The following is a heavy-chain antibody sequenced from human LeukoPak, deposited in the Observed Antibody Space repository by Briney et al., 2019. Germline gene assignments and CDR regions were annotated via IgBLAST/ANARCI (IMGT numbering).Heavy chain of an antibody. V-gene: IGHV4-59*08. CDR1: GGSISSYY. CDR3: ASLKVPLDYYYYYGMDV. CDR2: IYYSGST. D-gene: IGHD3-10*01. J-gene: IGHJ6*02. Sequence: SETLSLTCTVSGGSISSYYWSWIRQPPGKGLEWIGYIYYSGSTNYNPSLKSRVTISVDTSKNQFSLKLSSVTAADTVVYYCASLKVPLDYYYYYGMDVWGQGTTVTVSS.